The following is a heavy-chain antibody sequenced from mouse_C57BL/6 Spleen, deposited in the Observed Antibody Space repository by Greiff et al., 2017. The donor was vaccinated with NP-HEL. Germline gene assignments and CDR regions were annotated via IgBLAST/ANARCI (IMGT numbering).Heavy chain of an antibody. Sequence: DVKLQESGPGLVKPSQSLSLTCSVTGYSITSGYYWNWIRQFPGNKLEWMGYISYDGSNNYNPSLKNRISITRDTSKNQFFLKLNSVTTEDTATYYCADGNPYFDYWGQGTTLTVSS. J-gene: IGHJ2*01. CDR2: ISYDGSN. CDR1: GYSITSGYY. D-gene: IGHD2-1*01. V-gene: IGHV3-6*01. CDR3: ADGNPYFDY.